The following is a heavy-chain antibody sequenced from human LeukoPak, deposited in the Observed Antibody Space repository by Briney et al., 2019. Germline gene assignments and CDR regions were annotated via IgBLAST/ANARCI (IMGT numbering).Heavy chain of an antibody. Sequence: GGSLRLSCAASGFIFSSYWMSWVRQAPGKGLEWVANIKQDGSEKYYVDSVKGRFTISVDNAKRSLYLQMNSLKAGDTAVYYCARDPHWGAGYFDFWGQGALVTVSS. CDR1: GFIFSSYW. D-gene: IGHD1-26*01. J-gene: IGHJ4*02. CDR2: IKQDGSEK. CDR3: ARDPHWGAGYFDF. V-gene: IGHV3-7*01.